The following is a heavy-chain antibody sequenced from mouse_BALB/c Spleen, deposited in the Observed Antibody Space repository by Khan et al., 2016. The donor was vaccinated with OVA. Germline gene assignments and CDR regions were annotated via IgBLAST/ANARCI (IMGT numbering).Heavy chain of an antibody. CDR1: GFSLTTYG. Sequence: QVQLQQSGPGLVQPSQSLSITCTVSGFSLTTYGVHWVRQSPGKGLEWLGLIWSGGNTDYNAAFISRLSISKDNSKSQVFFKMNSLQADDTAIYDCARNSYRCDVTYWGQGTLVTVSA. J-gene: IGHJ3*01. CDR3: ARNSYRCDVTY. V-gene: IGHV2-4-1*01. D-gene: IGHD2-14*01. CDR2: IWSGGNT.